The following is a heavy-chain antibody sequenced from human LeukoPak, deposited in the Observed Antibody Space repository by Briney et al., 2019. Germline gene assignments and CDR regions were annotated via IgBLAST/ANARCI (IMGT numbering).Heavy chain of an antibody. CDR2: INPSGGST. V-gene: IGHV1-46*01. Sequence: ASVKVSCKASGYTFTSYYMHWVRQAPGQGLEWMGIINPSGGSTSYAQKFQGRVTMTRDTSTSTVYMELSSLRSEDTAVYYCAGDGWGDIVVVPAAIPEYYYYYMDVWGKGTTVTISS. D-gene: IGHD2-2*01. CDR3: AGDGWGDIVVVPAAIPEYYYYYMDV. J-gene: IGHJ6*03. CDR1: GYTFTSYY.